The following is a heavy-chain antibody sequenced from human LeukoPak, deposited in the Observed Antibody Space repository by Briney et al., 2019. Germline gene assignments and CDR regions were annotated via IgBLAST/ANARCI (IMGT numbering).Heavy chain of an antibody. CDR3: AKAVGSSGYFSRDAFDI. Sequence: GGSLRLSCAASGFTFSDYYMSWIRQAPGKGLEWVAVISGGGSGTYYADSVRGRFTISRGNSKNTVYLQMNSLRAEDTAIYYCAKAVGSSGYFSRDAFDIWGQGTMVTVSS. D-gene: IGHD3-22*01. CDR1: GFTFSDYY. V-gene: IGHV3-23*01. CDR2: ISGGGSGT. J-gene: IGHJ3*02.